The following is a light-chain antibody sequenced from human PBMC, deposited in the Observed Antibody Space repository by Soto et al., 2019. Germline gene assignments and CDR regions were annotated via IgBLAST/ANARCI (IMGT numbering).Light chain of an antibody. CDR3: AAWDGSLSGYV. CDR1: SSNIGGNA. V-gene: IGLV1-44*01. J-gene: IGLJ1*01. Sequence: QAVVTQPPSASATPGQRVTISCSGSSSNIGGNAVYWYQQLPGTTPKLLIYSNNQRPSGVPDRFSGSKSGTSASLAISGLQSEDEADYYCAAWDGSLSGYVFGTGTKLTVL. CDR2: SNN.